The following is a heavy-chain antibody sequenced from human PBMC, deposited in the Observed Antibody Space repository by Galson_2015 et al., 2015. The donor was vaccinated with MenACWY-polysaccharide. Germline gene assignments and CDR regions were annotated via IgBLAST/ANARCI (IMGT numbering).Heavy chain of an antibody. J-gene: IGHJ4*02. D-gene: IGHD5-18*01. V-gene: IGHV3-30-3*01. CDR2: ISYDGSNK. Sequence: SLRLSCAASGFTFSSYAIHWVRQAPGKGLEWVAVISYDGSNKYYADSVKGRFTISRDNSKNTLYLQMNSLRAEDTAVYYCATGPDRGYSYGYSGPDYWGQGTLVTVSS. CDR1: GFTFSSYA. CDR3: ATGPDRGYSYGYSGPDY.